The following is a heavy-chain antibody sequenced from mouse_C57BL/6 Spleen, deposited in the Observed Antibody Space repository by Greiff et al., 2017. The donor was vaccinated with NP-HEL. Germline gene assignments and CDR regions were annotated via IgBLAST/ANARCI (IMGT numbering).Heavy chain of an antibody. D-gene: IGHD2-1*01. CDR2: ISGGGGNT. CDR3: ARATMVTTYPFAY. J-gene: IGHJ3*01. Sequence: EVMLVESVGGLVKPGGSLKLSCAASGFTFSSYTMSWVRQTPEKRLDWVATISGGGGNTYYPDSVKGRFTISRDNAKNTLYLQMSSLRSEDTALYYCARATMVTTYPFAYWGQGTLVTVSA. V-gene: IGHV5-9*01. CDR1: GFTFSSYT.